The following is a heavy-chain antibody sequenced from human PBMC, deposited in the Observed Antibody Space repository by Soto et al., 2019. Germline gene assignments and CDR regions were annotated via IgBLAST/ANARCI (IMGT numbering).Heavy chain of an antibody. Sequence: QVQLVQSGAEVKKPGASVKVSCKASGYTFTSYGMSWVRQAPGQGLEWMGWISAYNGNTNYAQKLQGRVTMTTDTSTSPAYMELRSLRSDDTAVYYCARDARRSTLHYDILTGYSNYYYYYGMDVWGQGTTVTVSS. V-gene: IGHV1-18*01. J-gene: IGHJ6*02. CDR3: ARDARRSTLHYDILTGYSNYYYYYGMDV. CDR1: GYTFTSYG. CDR2: ISAYNGNT. D-gene: IGHD3-9*01.